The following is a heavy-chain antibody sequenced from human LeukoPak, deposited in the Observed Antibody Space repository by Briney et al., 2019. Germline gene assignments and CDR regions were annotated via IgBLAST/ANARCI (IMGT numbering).Heavy chain of an antibody. Sequence: SETLSLTCTVSGGSISSYYWSWIRQPPGKGLEWIGYIYYSGSTYYNPSLKSRVTISVDTSKNQFSLKLSSVTAADTAVYYCARLEITFGGVIASWGQGTLVTVSS. CDR3: ARLEITFGGVIAS. D-gene: IGHD3-16*02. V-gene: IGHV4-59*08. J-gene: IGHJ5*02. CDR2: IYYSGST. CDR1: GGSISSYY.